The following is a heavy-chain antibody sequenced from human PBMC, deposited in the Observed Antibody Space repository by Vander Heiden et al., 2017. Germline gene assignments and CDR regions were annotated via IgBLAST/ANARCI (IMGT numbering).Heavy chain of an antibody. CDR2: ISSSSSYI. J-gene: IGHJ3*02. V-gene: IGHV3-21*01. Sequence: EVQLVESGGGLVKPAGSLRLSCAASGFTFSSYSMNWVRQAPGKGLEWVSSISSSSSYIYYADSVKGRFTISRDNAKNSLYLQMNSLRAEDTAVYYCARPWGSSGPNIWGQGTMVTVSS. D-gene: IGHD3-22*01. CDR1: GFTFSSYS. CDR3: ARPWGSSGPNI.